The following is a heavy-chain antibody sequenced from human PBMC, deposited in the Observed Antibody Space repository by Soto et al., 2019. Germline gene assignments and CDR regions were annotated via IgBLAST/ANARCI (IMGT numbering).Heavy chain of an antibody. CDR1: GGSISSYC. Sequence: QVQLQESAPGLVKPSETLSLTCTVSGGSISSYCWSWIRQPPGKGMEWIGYIYYNGSTNYNPSLKSRVTTTVDTSKIQSSMKLSSETAEDTAVYYCARDRAARASGYPLSPPYSYYVIDEWGQGTTVTVS. V-gene: IGHV4-59*01. J-gene: IGHJ6*02. D-gene: IGHD5-12*01. CDR3: ARDRAARASGYPLSPPYSYYVIDE. CDR2: IYYNGST.